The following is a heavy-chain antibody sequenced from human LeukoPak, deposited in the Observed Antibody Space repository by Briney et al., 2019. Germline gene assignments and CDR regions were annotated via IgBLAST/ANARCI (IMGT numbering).Heavy chain of an antibody. CDR2: MNPNSGKA. CDR1: GYTFINFD. Sequence: ASVKVSCKVSGYTFINFDINWVRQATGQGLEWMGWMNPNSGKAGYAQKFLARVTFTRNTSIGTAYMELSSLRSEDTAIYYCGRGGPIDYWGQGTLVTVSS. V-gene: IGHV1-8*03. J-gene: IGHJ4*02. CDR3: GRGGPIDY.